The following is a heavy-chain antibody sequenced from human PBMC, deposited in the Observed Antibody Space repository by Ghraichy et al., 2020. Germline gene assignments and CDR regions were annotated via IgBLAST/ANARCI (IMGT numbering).Heavy chain of an antibody. V-gene: IGHV3-7*01. CDR1: GFTFSNFW. CDR3: ARDRY. J-gene: IGHJ4*02. Sequence: GGSLRLSCAASGFTFSNFWMSWVRQAPGKGLEWVANIKEDGSEKYYVDSVRGRFTISRDNAKSSLYLQLNSLRAEDTALYYCARDRYWGQGTQVTVSS. CDR2: IKEDGSEK.